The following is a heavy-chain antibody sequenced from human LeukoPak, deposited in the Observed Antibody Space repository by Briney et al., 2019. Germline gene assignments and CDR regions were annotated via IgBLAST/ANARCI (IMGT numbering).Heavy chain of an antibody. CDR2: IYRSGST. CDR3: ARQYCSGGSCGEADY. Sequence: PSETLSLTCAVSGYSISSGYYWGWIRQPPGKGLEWIGSIYRSGSTYYNPSLKSRVTISVDTSKNQFSLKLSSVTAADTAVYYCARQYCSGGSCGEADYWGQGTLVTVSS. CDR1: GYSISSGYY. J-gene: IGHJ4*02. V-gene: IGHV4-38-2*01. D-gene: IGHD2-15*01.